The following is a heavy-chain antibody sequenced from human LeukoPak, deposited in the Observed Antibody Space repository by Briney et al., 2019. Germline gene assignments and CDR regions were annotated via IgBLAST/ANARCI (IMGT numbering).Heavy chain of an antibody. CDR1: GGSISSGSYY. CDR2: IYTSGST. D-gene: IGHD6-13*01. V-gene: IGHV4-61*02. J-gene: IGHJ5*02. Sequence: SETLSLTCTVSGGSISSGSYYWSWIRQPAGKGLEWIGRIYTSGSTNYNPSLKSRLTISVDTSKNQFSLKLSSVTAADTAVYYCACSSSWYWGGSDWFDPWGQGTLVTVSS. CDR3: ACSSSWYWGGSDWFDP.